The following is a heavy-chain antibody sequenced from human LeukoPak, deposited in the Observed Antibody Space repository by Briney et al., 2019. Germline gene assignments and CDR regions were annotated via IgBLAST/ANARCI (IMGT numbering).Heavy chain of an antibody. CDR1: GFTFSSYW. CDR3: ARETYGDYGDHEVPSYYYYMDV. V-gene: IGHV3-74*01. J-gene: IGHJ6*03. CDR2: INTDGSST. Sequence: PGGSLRLSCAASGFTFSSYWMHWVRQAPGKGLVWVSRINTDGSSTSYADSVKGRFTISRDNAKNTLYLQMNSLRAEDTAVYYCARETYGDYGDHEVPSYYYYMDVWGKGTTVTVSS. D-gene: IGHD4-17*01.